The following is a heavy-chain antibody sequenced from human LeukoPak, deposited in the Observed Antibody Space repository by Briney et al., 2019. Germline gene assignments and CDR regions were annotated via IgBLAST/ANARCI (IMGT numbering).Heavy chain of an antibody. CDR2: ISGTTIYT. Sequence: GGSLRLSCAASGFIFSDYYMSWIRQAPGKGLEWLSYISGTTIYTNYADSVKGRFTISRDNAENSLYLQMNSLRAEDTAVYYCARETGHYGSGNYYPDYWGQGTLDTVSS. CDR1: GFIFSDYY. J-gene: IGHJ4*02. CDR3: ARETGHYGSGNYYPDY. V-gene: IGHV3-11*06. D-gene: IGHD3-10*01.